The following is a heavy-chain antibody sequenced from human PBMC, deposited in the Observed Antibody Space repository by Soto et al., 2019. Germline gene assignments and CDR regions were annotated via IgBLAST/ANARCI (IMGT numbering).Heavy chain of an antibody. CDR1: GFPFGENA. CDR3: AKEDTSSGSLDY. V-gene: IGHV3-23*01. CDR2: ISDSGATT. J-gene: IGHJ4*02. D-gene: IGHD6-19*01. Sequence: PGGSLRLSCAASGFPFGENAMSWVRQAPGKGLEWVSGISDSGATTYYADSVRGRFTISRDNSKNTLYLQMKSLRDEDSASYYCAKEDTSSGSLDYWGQGALVTVSS.